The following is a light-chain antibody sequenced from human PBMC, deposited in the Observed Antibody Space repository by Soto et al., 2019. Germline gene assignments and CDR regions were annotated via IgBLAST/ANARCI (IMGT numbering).Light chain of an antibody. CDR2: EVS. Sequence: SALTQPPSVSGSPGQSITISCTGTSSDVGGYNYVSWYQQHPGKAPKLMIYEVSNRPSGVSNRFSGSKSGNTASLTISGLQAEDEADYYCSSYTSSSTLYVFGTGTKVTVL. J-gene: IGLJ1*01. CDR3: SSYTSSSTLYV. CDR1: SSDVGGYNY. V-gene: IGLV2-14*01.